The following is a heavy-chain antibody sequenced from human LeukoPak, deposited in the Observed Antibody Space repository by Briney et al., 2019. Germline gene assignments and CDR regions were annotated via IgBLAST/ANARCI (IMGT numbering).Heavy chain of an antibody. CDR2: ISWNSGSI. Sequence: GRSLRLSCAASGFTFDDYAMHWVRQAPGKGPEWVSGISWNSGSIGYADSVKGRFTISGDNAKNSLYLQMNSLRAEDTALYYCAKGLIAVAGHFDYWGQGTLVTVSS. D-gene: IGHD6-19*01. CDR3: AKGLIAVAGHFDY. CDR1: GFTFDDYA. J-gene: IGHJ4*02. V-gene: IGHV3-9*01.